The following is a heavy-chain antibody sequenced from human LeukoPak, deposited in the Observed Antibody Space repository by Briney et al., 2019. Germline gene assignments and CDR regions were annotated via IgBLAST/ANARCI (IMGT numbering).Heavy chain of an antibody. Sequence: GGSLRLSCAASGFTFSNYAMHWARQAPGKGLEWVTLISYDGSSQYYADPVKGRFTISRDNSKNTLYLQMNSLRAEDTAVYYCAKERRGFYMDAWGTGTTVTISS. CDR2: ISYDGSSQ. V-gene: IGHV3-30*02. J-gene: IGHJ6*03. CDR3: AKERRGFYMDA. CDR1: GFTFSNYA.